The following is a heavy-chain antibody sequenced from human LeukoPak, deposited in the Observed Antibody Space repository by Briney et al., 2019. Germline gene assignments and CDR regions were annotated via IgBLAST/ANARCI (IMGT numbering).Heavy chain of an antibody. Sequence: PGGSLRLSCAASGFTFSSYWMLWVRQAPGKGLLWVSRINSDGSVTTYADSVKGRFTISRDNAKNTLYLQMNSLRAEDTAVYYCTRATGSFYGLGYWGQGTLVTVSS. CDR1: GFTFSSYW. V-gene: IGHV3-74*01. D-gene: IGHD1-26*01. CDR3: TRATGSFYGLGY. J-gene: IGHJ4*02. CDR2: INSDGSVT.